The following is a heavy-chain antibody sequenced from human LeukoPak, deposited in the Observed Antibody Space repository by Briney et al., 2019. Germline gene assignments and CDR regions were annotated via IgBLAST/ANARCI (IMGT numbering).Heavy chain of an antibody. J-gene: IGHJ3*02. CDR1: GYTFTSYG. CDR2: ISAYNGNT. CDR3: ARDRSLPPDAFDI. V-gene: IGHV1-18*01. Sequence: ASVKVSCKASGYTFTSYGISWVRQAPGQGLEWMGWISAYNGNTNYAQKFQGRVTMITDTSIDTAYMELSRLRSDDTAVFYCARDRSLPPDAFDIWGQGTMVTVSS.